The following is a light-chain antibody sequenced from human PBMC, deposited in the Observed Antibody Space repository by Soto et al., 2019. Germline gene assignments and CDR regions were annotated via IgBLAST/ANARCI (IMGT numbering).Light chain of an antibody. CDR1: QSVSSNF. J-gene: IGKJ1*01. V-gene: IGKV3-20*01. CDR2: DAS. CDR3: QQYGTSPRT. Sequence: EIVLSQSPGTLSLSPGEGGTLSCRASQSVSSNFLAWYQHKPGRAPRLLIYDASNRAAGIPDRFSGSGSGTDFTLTISRLEPEDFAVYYCQQYGTSPRTFGQGTKVDI.